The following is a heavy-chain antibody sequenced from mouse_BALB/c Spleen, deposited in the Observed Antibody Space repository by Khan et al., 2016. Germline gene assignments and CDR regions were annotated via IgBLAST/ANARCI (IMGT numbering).Heavy chain of an antibody. Sequence: EVKLEVSGGGLVQPGGSMKLSCVASGFTFSSYWMSWVRQSPEKGLEWVAEIRLKSDNYVTYYAESVKGKFTISRDDSKSRLYLQMNSLRDEDTGIYYCTKDSWFAYWGQGTLVTVSA. CDR1: GFTFSSYW. CDR3: TKDSWFAY. J-gene: IGHJ3*01. V-gene: IGHV6-6*02. CDR2: IRLKSDNYVT.